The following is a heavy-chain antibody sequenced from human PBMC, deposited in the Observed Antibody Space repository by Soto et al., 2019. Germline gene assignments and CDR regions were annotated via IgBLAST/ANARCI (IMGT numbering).Heavy chain of an antibody. J-gene: IGHJ4*02. CDR2: IWYDGSNK. Sequence: QVQLVESGGGVVQPGRSLRLSCAASGFTFSSYGMHWVRQAPGKGLEWVAVIWYDGSNKYYADSVKGRFTISRDNSKNTLYLRMNSLRAEDTAVYYCARDSGNIAAREFDYWGQGTLVTVSS. V-gene: IGHV3-33*01. CDR3: ARDSGNIAAREFDY. CDR1: GFTFSSYG. D-gene: IGHD6-6*01.